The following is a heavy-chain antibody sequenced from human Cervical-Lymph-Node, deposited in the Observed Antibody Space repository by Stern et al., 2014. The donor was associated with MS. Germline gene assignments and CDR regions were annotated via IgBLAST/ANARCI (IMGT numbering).Heavy chain of an antibody. J-gene: IGHJ6*02. CDR1: GYTFTVYY. CDR3: ARDGEPYYYGAGTYVDYYYGMDV. V-gene: IGHV1-2*06. CDR2: INPNSGAT. D-gene: IGHD3-10*01. Sequence: VQLVQSGAEVMQPGASVKVSCKASGYTFTVYYIHWVRQAPGQGLEWMGRINPNSGATTHAQQFQGRPTMPRDTSISTAYMELSRLRSDDTAMYYCARDGEPYYYGAGTYVDYYYGMDVWGQGTTVTVSS.